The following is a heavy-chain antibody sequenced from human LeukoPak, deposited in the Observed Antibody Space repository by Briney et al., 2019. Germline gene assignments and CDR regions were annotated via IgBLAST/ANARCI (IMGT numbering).Heavy chain of an antibody. V-gene: IGHV4-39*01. CDR1: GGSFSGYY. Sequence: SETLSLTCAVYGGSFSGYYWGWIRQPPGKGLEWIGIIYYSGSTYYNPSLKSRVTISVDTSKNQFSLKLSSVTAADTAVYYCARQDCSSTSCSLRYYYYMDVWGKGTTVTVSS. CDR3: ARQDCSSTSCSLRYYYYMDV. J-gene: IGHJ6*03. D-gene: IGHD2-2*01. CDR2: IYYSGST.